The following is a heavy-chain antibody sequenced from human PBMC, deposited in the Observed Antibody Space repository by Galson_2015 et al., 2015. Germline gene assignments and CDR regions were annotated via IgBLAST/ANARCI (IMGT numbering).Heavy chain of an antibody. Sequence: AYNGNTNYAQKFQGRVTITRDTSASTAYMELSSLRSEDTAVYYCARGMVGLLYYGMDVWGQGTTVTVSS. CDR3: ARGMVGLLYYGMDV. J-gene: IGHJ6*02. D-gene: IGHD2-15*01. V-gene: IGHV1-3*01. CDR2: AYNGNT.